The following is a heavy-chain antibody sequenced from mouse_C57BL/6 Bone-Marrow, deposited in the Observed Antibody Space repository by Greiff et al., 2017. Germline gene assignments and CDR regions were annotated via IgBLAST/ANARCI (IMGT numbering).Heavy chain of an antibody. CDR1: GYTFTDYY. CDR3: ARVPLYGSIYNWCFDV. V-gene: IGHV1-26*01. D-gene: IGHD1-1*01. J-gene: IGHJ1*03. CDR2: IHPYNGGT. Sequence: VQLQQSGPELVKPGASVKISCKASGYTFTDYYMNWVKQSPGKSLEWIGDIHPYNGGTSYNQKFKGKATLTADKSSSTAYMELRSLTSADSAVYYCARVPLYGSIYNWCFDVWGTGTTVTVSS.